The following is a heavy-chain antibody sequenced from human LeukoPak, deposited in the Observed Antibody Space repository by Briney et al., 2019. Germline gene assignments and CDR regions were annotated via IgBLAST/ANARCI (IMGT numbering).Heavy chain of an antibody. J-gene: IGHJ5*02. V-gene: IGHV3-30*03. CDR2: ISYDGSNK. Sequence: GGSLRLSCAASGFTFSSYGMHWVRQAPGKGLEWVAVISYDGSNKYYADSVKGRFTISRDNAKNSLYLQMNSLRDEDTAVYYCAREGSVARFRNWFDPWGQGTLVTVSS. CDR3: AREGSVARFRNWFDP. D-gene: IGHD3-3*01. CDR1: GFTFSSYG.